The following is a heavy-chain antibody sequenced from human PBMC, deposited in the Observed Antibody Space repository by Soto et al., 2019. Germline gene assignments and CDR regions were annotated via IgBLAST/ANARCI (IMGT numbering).Heavy chain of an antibody. CDR1: GYSFSNYW. D-gene: IGHD2-2*01. Sequence: GESLKISCEGSGYSFSNYWIAWVRQMPGQGLEWMGIIYPGDSDTRYSPSFQGQVTISADKSISTAYLQWSSLEASDTAMYYCAGGGGASGGCSSISCYFYDGMDVWGQGTTVTVSS. V-gene: IGHV5-51*01. CDR3: AGGGGASGGCSSISCYFYDGMDV. J-gene: IGHJ6*02. CDR2: IYPGDSDT.